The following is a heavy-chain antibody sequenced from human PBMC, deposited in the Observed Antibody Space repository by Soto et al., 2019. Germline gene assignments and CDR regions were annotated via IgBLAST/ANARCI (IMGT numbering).Heavy chain of an antibody. Sequence: GGSLRLSFSASVCTFISYAMTGGRQAPGKGLEWVSGVSGTGGSAYYADSVKGRFTISRDKYTNKLYLPINSLRAEDTALYYCARGSAYSDYDLEYWGQGTLVSVSS. V-gene: IGHV3-23*01. D-gene: IGHD4-17*01. J-gene: IGHJ4*02. CDR2: VSGTGGSA. CDR3: ARGSAYSDYDLEY. CDR1: VCTFISYA.